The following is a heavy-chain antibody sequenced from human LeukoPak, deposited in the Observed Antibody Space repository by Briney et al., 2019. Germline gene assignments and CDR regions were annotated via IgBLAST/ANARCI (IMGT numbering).Heavy chain of an antibody. J-gene: IGHJ5*02. D-gene: IGHD6-13*01. CDR3: ARGDIAAAGGWFDP. CDR1: GGSISSYY. V-gene: IGHV4-4*07. CDR2: IYTSGST. Sequence: PSETLSLTCTVSGGSISSYYWSWIRQPAGKGLEWIGRIYTSGSTNYNPSLKSRVTMSVDTSKNQFSLKLSSVTAADTAVYYCARGDIAAAGGWFDPWGQGTLVTVSS.